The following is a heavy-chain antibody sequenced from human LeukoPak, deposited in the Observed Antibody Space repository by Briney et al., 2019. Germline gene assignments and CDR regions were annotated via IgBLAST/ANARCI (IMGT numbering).Heavy chain of an antibody. CDR2: ISGSGGST. V-gene: IGHV3-23*01. CDR3: AKAPKHWQQLLRWARGY. J-gene: IGHJ4*02. CDR1: GFTFSSYA. D-gene: IGHD6-13*01. Sequence: GGSLRLSCAASGFTFSSYAMSWVRQAPGKGLEWVSAISGSGGSTYYADSVKGRFTISRDNSKNTLYLQMNSLRAEDTAVYYCAKAPKHWQQLLRWARGYWGQGTLVTVSS.